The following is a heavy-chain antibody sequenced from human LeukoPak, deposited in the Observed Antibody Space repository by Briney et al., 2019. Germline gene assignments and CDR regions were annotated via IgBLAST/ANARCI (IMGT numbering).Heavy chain of an antibody. CDR1: GGSFSGYY. Sequence: MPSETLSLTCAVYGGSFSGYYWSWIRQPPGKGLEWIGEINHSGSTNYNPSLKSRVTISVDTSKNHLSLILSSVTAADTAVYYCAPGGYIGYGHAFDIWGQGTMVTVSS. V-gene: IGHV4-34*01. CDR3: APGGYIGYGHAFDI. J-gene: IGHJ3*02. D-gene: IGHD5-12*01. CDR2: INHSGST.